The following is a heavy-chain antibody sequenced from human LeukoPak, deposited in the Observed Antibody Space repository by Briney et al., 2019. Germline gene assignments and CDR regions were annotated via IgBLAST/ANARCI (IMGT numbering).Heavy chain of an antibody. CDR3: ARDSPIAAASLDP. J-gene: IGHJ5*02. CDR2: INPDSDGT. Sequence: ASVKVSCKASGYTFTGYYMHWVRQAPGQGLEWMGWINPDSDGTNYAQKFQGRVTMTRDTSISTAYMELSRLRSDDTAVYYCARDSPIAAASLDPWGQGTLVTVSS. V-gene: IGHV1-2*02. CDR1: GYTFTGYY. D-gene: IGHD6-13*01.